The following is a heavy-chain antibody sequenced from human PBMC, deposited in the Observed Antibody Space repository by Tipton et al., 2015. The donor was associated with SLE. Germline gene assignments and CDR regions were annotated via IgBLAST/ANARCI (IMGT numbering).Heavy chain of an antibody. CDR2: ISGCGRHI. J-gene: IGHJ3*02. CDR1: GFTFSSYS. Sequence: SLRLSCAASGFTFSSYSMNWVRQAPGKGLEWVSSISGCGRHIYYAESMKGRFTTSRDNAHNSMYLQMNSLRAEDTAVYYCAREPSQAFDIWGQGTMVTVSS. CDR3: AREPSQAFDI. V-gene: IGHV3-21*03.